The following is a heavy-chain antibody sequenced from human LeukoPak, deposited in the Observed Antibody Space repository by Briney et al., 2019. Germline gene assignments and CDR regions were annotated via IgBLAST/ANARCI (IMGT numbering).Heavy chain of an antibody. CDR1: GFTFSSYE. Sequence: PGGSLRLSCAASGFTFSSYEMNWVRQAPGKGLEWVSYISGSGSTIYYADSVKGRFTISRDNAKNSLYLQMNSLRAEDTAVYYCARDLGGHDYWGQGTLVTVSS. D-gene: IGHD2-15*01. J-gene: IGHJ4*02. CDR2: ISGSGSTI. CDR3: ARDLGGHDY. V-gene: IGHV3-48*03.